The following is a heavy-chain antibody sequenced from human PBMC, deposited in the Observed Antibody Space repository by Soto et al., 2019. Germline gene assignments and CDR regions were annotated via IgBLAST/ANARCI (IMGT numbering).Heavy chain of an antibody. CDR3: AKDSYDSSGYKRRKYGMDV. J-gene: IGHJ6*02. V-gene: IGHV3-23*01. CDR2: IGSSGDDT. CDR1: GFTFISYG. Sequence: GGFLRLSCAASGFTFISYGMHWVRQAAGKELQWVLAIGSSGDDTYYADSVKGRFTISRDNYKNTIYLQMNSLKAEDMAVYYCAKDSYDSSGYKRRKYGMDVWGQGTTVTVSS. D-gene: IGHD3-22*01.